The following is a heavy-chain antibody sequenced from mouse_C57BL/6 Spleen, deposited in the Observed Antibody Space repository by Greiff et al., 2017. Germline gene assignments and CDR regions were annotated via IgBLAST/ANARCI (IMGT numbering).Heavy chain of an antibody. J-gene: IGHJ2*01. CDR1: GYTFTSYW. Sequence: QVQLQQPGAELVKPGASVKMSCKASGYTFTSYWIPWVKQRPGQGLEWIGNLHPGSGSTNYNEKFKSKATLTVDTSSSQAYMQLCSLTSEDSAVNYGAKGAETLGYWGQGTTLTVSS. CDR2: LHPGSGST. V-gene: IGHV1-55*01. CDR3: AKGAETLGY. D-gene: IGHD3-3*01.